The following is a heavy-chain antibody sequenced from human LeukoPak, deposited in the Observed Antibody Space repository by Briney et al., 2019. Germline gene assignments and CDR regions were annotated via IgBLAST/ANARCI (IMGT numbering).Heavy chain of an antibody. J-gene: IGHJ5*02. CDR1: GYSFTSHW. Sequence: GESLKISCKGSGYSFTSHWIGWVRQMPGKGLEWMGIIYPGDSDTRYSPSFQGQVTISADKSISTAYLQWSSLKASDTAMYYCARGSSSWTNWFDPWGQGTLVTVSS. V-gene: IGHV5-51*01. CDR2: IYPGDSDT. D-gene: IGHD6-13*01. CDR3: ARGSSSWTNWFDP.